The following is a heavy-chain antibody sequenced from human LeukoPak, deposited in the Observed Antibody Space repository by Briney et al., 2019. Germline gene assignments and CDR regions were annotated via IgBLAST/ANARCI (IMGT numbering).Heavy chain of an antibody. V-gene: IGHV1-2*02. Sequence: GASVKVSCKASGSPFTGYYMHWVRPAPGQGREWMGWIYPNSGATKYAQKFQGRVTMTRDTSISTAYMELSGLRSDDTAVYYCGTLLSNGPFDYWGQGSLVTVSS. CDR2: IYPNSGAT. J-gene: IGHJ4*02. CDR3: GTLLSNGPFDY. CDR1: GSPFTGYY.